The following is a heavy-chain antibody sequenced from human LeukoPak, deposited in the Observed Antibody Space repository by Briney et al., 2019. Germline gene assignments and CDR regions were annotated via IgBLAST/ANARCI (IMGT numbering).Heavy chain of an antibody. CDR1: GFTFSSDW. V-gene: IGHV3-7*01. CDR2: IKQDGSDK. CDR3: ARGPY. Sequence: AGGSLRLSCAASGFTFSSDWLSWVRQAPGKGLEWVANIKQDGSDKYYVDSVKGRFTISRDNAKNSLYLQMNSLRAEDTAVYYCARGPYWGQGALVTVSS. J-gene: IGHJ4*02.